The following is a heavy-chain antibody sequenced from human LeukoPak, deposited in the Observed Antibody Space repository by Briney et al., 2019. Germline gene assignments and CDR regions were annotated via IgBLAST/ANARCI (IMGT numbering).Heavy chain of an antibody. D-gene: IGHD6-19*01. J-gene: IGHJ6*03. V-gene: IGHV3-48*01. CDR2: ISSSGSTR. CDR1: GFIFSSYS. CDR3: ARDSEAAPAYYYMDV. Sequence: PGGSLRLTCAASGFIFSSYSINWVSQAPGKGLEWVSYISSSGSTRYYADSVKGRFTISRDNAKNSLSLQMNSLRAEDTAVYYCARDSEAAPAYYYMDVWGRGTTVTVSS.